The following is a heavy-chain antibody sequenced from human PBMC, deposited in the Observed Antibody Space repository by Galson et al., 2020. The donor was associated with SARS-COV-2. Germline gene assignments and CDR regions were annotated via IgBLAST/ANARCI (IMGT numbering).Heavy chain of an antibody. V-gene: IGHV1-2*02. CDR1: GFTFTGNY. Sequence: KISCKTSGFTFTGNYMHWVRQAPGQGLEYMGWINLNSGGTLYAPKFLGRVIMTRDTSISTAYVELSRLTSDDTAVYFCARVHVTGYFTDFWGQGTRVTVSS. D-gene: IGHD3-9*01. CDR3: ARVHVTGYFTDF. J-gene: IGHJ4*02. CDR2: INLNSGGT.